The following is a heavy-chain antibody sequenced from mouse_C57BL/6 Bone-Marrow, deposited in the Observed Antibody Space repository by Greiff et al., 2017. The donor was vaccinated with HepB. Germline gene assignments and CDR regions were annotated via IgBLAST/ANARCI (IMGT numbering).Heavy chain of an antibody. CDR1: GFNIKDYY. V-gene: IGHV14-1*01. J-gene: IGHJ2*01. D-gene: IGHD1-1*01. Sequence: VTLKVSGAELVRPGASVKLSCTASGFNIKDYYMHWVKQRPEQGLEWIGRIDPEDGDTEYAPKFQGKATMTADTSSNTAYLQLSSLTSEDTAVYYCTTGFYGSSYDYFDYWGQGTTLTVSS. CDR3: TTGFYGSSYDYFDY. CDR2: IDPEDGDT.